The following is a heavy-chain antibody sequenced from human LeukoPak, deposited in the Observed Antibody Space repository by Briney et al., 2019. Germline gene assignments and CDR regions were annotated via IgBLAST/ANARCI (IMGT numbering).Heavy chain of an antibody. CDR2: IYYSGNT. CDR3: ARSHIVAVTGFAFDI. CDR1: GGSISSSSYY. Sequence: SETLSLTCTVSGGSISSSSYYWGWIRQSPGKGLECIGSIYYSGNTYYNPSLNSRVTITVDTSKNQFSLQLSSVTAADTTVYYCARSHIVAVTGFAFDIWGQGTLVTVSS. V-gene: IGHV4-39*01. J-gene: IGHJ3*02. D-gene: IGHD2-21*02.